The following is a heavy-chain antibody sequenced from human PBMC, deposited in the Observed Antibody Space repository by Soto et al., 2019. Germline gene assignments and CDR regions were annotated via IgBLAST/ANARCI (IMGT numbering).Heavy chain of an antibody. CDR2: ISPGSRYP. V-gene: IGHV3-11*06. CDR1: GFTFGDSY. D-gene: IGHD2-15*01. Sequence: PGGSLRLSCAGSGFTFGDSYMSWIRQAPGKGLEWLSYISPGSRYPAYADSVKGRFTISRVNAKRSLYLQMMSLTAEDTAIYYCVRGGGGGLFDPWGQGTRVTVSS. J-gene: IGHJ5*02. CDR3: VRGGGGGLFDP.